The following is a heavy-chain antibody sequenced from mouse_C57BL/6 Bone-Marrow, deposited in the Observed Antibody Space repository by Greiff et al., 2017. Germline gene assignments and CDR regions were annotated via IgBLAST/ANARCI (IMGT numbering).Heavy chain of an antibody. Sequence: VQLKESGGGLVKPGGSLKLSCAASGFTFSDYGMHWVRQAPEKGLEWVAYISSGSSTIYYADTVKGRFPISRDNAKNTLFLQMTSLRSEDTAMYYCARKAYYSNYAWFAYWGQGTLVTVSA. V-gene: IGHV5-17*01. D-gene: IGHD2-5*01. CDR3: ARKAYYSNYAWFAY. CDR2: ISSGSSTI. CDR1: GFTFSDYG. J-gene: IGHJ3*01.